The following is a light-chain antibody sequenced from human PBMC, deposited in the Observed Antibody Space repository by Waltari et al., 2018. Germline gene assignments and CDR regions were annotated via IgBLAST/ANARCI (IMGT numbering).Light chain of an antibody. CDR3: QQYYSYPRT. CDR2: AAS. V-gene: IGKV1-8*01. Sequence: AIRITQSPSSLSASTGDRVTIPCRASQGIRSYLAWYQQKPGKAPKLLIYAASTLQSGVPSRFSGSGSGTDFTLTISCLQSEDFATYYCQQYYSYPRTFGQGTKVEIK. CDR1: QGIRSY. J-gene: IGKJ1*01.